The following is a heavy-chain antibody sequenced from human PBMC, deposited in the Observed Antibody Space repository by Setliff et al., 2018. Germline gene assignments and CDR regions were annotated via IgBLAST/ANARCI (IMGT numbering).Heavy chain of an antibody. D-gene: IGHD6-19*01. V-gene: IGHV4-59*01. CDR3: ARDHAYSSGWLVDANAFDI. CDR2: IYYSGST. CDR1: GGSISSYY. Sequence: PSETLSLTCTVSGGSISSYYWSWIRQPPGKGLEWIGYIYYSGSTNYNPSLESRVTISVDTSKNQFTLKLSSVTAADTAVYYCARDHAYSSGWLVDANAFDIWGQGTMVTVSS. J-gene: IGHJ3*02.